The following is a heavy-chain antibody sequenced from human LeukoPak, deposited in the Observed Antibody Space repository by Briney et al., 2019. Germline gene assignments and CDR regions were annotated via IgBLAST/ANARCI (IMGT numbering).Heavy chain of an antibody. D-gene: IGHD5-12*01. CDR1: GFTFSSYS. Sequence: GGSLRLSCAASGFTFSSYSMNWVRQAPGKGLEWVSAISRSGDSTYYADSVKGRFTISRDNSKNTLYLQMNSLRAEDTAVYYCAKEQRGYTGYAVGSWFDPWGQGTLVTVSS. CDR2: ISRSGDST. V-gene: IGHV3-23*01. J-gene: IGHJ5*02. CDR3: AKEQRGYTGYAVGSWFDP.